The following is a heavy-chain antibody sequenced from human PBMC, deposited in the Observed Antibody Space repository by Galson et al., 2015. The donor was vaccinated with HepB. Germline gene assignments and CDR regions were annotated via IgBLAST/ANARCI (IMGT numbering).Heavy chain of an antibody. Sequence: SLRLSCAASGFTFSTYAMHWVRQAPGKGLEYVAAMSPNGGSIYYADSVEGRLTISRDNSKNTLFLQMRSLRAEGTALYYCVKDVCDSSSATNYYGLDGSGQATRVTVSS. J-gene: IGHJ6*02. V-gene: IGHV3-64D*06. D-gene: IGHD6-6*01. CDR3: VKDVCDSSSATNYYGLDG. CDR1: GFTFSTYA. CDR2: MSPNGGSI.